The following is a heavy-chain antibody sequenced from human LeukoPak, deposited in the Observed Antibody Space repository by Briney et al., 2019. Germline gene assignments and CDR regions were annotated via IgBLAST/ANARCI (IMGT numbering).Heavy chain of an antibody. Sequence: GGSLRLSCEASGFTFSSYSMNWVRQAPGKGLEWVSYISFSSATIHYADSVKGRFTISRDNAKNSLYLQMNSLRAEDTAVYYCAELGITMIGGVWGKGTTVTISS. CDR2: ISFSSATI. CDR3: AELGITMIGGV. J-gene: IGHJ6*04. V-gene: IGHV3-48*04. CDR1: GFTFSSYS. D-gene: IGHD3-10*02.